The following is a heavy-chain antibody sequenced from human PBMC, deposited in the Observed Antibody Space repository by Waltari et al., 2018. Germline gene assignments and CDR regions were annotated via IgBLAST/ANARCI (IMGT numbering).Heavy chain of an antibody. Sequence: QVQLQQWGAGLLKPSETLSLTCAVYGGSFSGYYWSWIRQPPGKGHEWICGIKPSGNPHDNPSRKSRGTISVDPSKNQFSLKLSSVTAADTTVYYCARGRRHSYYYYGMDVWGQGTTVTVSS. V-gene: IGHV4-34*01. CDR1: GGSFSGYY. J-gene: IGHJ6*02. CDR2: IKPSGNP. CDR3: ARGRRHSYYYYGMDV.